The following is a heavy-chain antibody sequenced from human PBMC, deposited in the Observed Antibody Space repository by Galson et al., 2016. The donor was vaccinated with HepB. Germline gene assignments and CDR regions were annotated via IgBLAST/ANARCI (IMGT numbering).Heavy chain of an antibody. Sequence: SLRLSCAASGFTFSKYALHWVRQAPGKGLEWVAVISTNGISQNYEDSVKGRFTVYRDNSKNTLYLQMNSLRVEDTAIYYCARLTEISGFRLFDQWGQGTLVTVSS. J-gene: IGHJ4*02. D-gene: IGHD3-3*02. CDR3: ARLTEISGFRLFDQ. CDR1: GFTFSKYA. CDR2: ISTNGISQ. V-gene: IGHV3-30*04.